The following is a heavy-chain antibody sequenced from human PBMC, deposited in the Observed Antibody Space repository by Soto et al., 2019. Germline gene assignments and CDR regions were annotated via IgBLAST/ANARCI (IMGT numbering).Heavy chain of an antibody. D-gene: IGHD5-18*01. CDR2: MYHRGST. Sequence: QVQLQESGPGLVKASETLSLTCSVSGGSITRYYWSWIRQPPGEGLEWIGYMYHRGSTNYNPSLKIRVAISIDTSNNQFSLKLSSVTSADTAVYYCAILDAVFWYFHSWGQGTLVTVSS. CDR3: AILDAVFWYFHS. CDR1: GGSITRYY. V-gene: IGHV4-59*01. J-gene: IGHJ4*02.